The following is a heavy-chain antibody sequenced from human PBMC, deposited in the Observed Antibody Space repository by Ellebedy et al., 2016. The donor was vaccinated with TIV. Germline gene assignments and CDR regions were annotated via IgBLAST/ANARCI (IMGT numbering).Heavy chain of an antibody. CDR1: GGSISNFY. CDR3: ARQRGESSDYGDYEPLYDAFDI. CDR2: IYYSGST. V-gene: IGHV4-59*08. D-gene: IGHD4-17*01. Sequence: GSLRLSCTVSGGSISNFYWSWIRQPPGRGLECIGYIYYSGSTNYNPSLKSRVTMSVDTSKNQFSLKLSSVTAADTAVYYCARQRGESSDYGDYEPLYDAFDIWGQGTMVTVSS. J-gene: IGHJ3*02.